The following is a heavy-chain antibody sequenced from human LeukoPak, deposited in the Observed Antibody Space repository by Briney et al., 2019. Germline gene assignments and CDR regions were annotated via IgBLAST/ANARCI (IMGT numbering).Heavy chain of an antibody. Sequence: ASVKVSCKASGYTFTGYYMHRVRQAPGQGLEWMGWINPNSGGTNYAQKFQGRVTMTRDTSISTAYMELSRLRSDDTAVYYCARDAVYSSSWYESLKYYYYGMDVWGQGTTVTVSS. D-gene: IGHD6-13*01. CDR3: ARDAVYSSSWYESLKYYYYGMDV. CDR2: INPNSGGT. J-gene: IGHJ6*02. V-gene: IGHV1-2*02. CDR1: GYTFTGYY.